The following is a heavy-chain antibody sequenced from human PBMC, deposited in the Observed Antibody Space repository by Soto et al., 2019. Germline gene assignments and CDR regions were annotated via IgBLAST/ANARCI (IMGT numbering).Heavy chain of an antibody. CDR3: VRGGGYDPFDY. CDR2: ISHLENT. J-gene: IGHJ4*02. Sequence: SETLSLTCTVSGASISYGGFPWSWIRQSPGKGLEWIGYISHLENTYFHPSFESRLTMSIDRSRNQFSLNLSSVTAADRAVYYCVRGGGYDPFDYWGQGVLVTVSS. V-gene: IGHV4-30-2*06. D-gene: IGHD5-12*01. CDR1: GASISYGGFP.